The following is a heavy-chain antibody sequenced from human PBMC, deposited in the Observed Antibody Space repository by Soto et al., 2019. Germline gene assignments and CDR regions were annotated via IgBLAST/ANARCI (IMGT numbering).Heavy chain of an antibody. D-gene: IGHD2-8*01. V-gene: IGHV4-4*07. CDR1: GGSITDYS. J-gene: IGHJ6*02. CDR3: ATTTILLRADPDRGAPYNYYGLDF. CDR2: IFSSGST. Sequence: SETLSLTCTVSGGSITDYSWVWIRQPAGKGLEWIGRIFSSGSTNYNPSLKGRITMSLDTSKNQFSLKLNSATATDTAVYYCATTTILLRADPDRGAPYNYYGLDFWGQGTTVTVSS.